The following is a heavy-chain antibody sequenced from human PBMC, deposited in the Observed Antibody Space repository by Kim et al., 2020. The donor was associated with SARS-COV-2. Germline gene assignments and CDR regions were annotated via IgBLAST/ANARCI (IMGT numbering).Heavy chain of an antibody. CDR3: ARGWAEARGFGVVIIRVDRSYYFDY. Sequence: SETLSLTCAVYGGSFSGHYWSWIRQPPGKGLEWIGEINHSGSTKYNPSLESRVTISVDTSKNQFSLMLSAVSAADTAVYYCARGWAEARGFGVVIIRVDRSYYFDYWGRGTLVTVSS. CDR1: GGSFSGHY. V-gene: IGHV4-34*01. J-gene: IGHJ4*02. CDR2: INHSGST. D-gene: IGHD3-3*01.